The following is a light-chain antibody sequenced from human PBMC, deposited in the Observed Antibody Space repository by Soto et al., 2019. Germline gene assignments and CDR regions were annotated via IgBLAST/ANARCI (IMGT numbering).Light chain of an antibody. CDR1: QGISTY. Sequence: DIQMTQSPSSLSASVGGRVTITCRASQGISTYLAWYQQKPGKVPKLLIYAASTLQSGVPSRLSGSGSGTEFTLTISILQPEDVATYYCQKYNSAPLTFGGGTKVEIK. J-gene: IGKJ4*01. V-gene: IGKV1-27*01. CDR2: AAS. CDR3: QKYNSAPLT.